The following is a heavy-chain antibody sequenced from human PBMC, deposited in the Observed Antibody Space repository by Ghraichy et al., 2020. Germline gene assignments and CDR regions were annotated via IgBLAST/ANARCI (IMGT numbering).Heavy chain of an antibody. CDR2: INHSGST. V-gene: IGHV4-34*01. Sequence: SETLSLTCAVYGGSFSGYYWSWIRQPPGKGLEWIGEINHSGSTNYNPSLKSRVTISVDTSKNQFSLKLSSVTAADTAVYYCARRAPDTAMVYGYWGQGTLVTVSS. CDR1: GGSFSGYY. J-gene: IGHJ4*02. CDR3: ARRAPDTAMVYGY. D-gene: IGHD5-18*01.